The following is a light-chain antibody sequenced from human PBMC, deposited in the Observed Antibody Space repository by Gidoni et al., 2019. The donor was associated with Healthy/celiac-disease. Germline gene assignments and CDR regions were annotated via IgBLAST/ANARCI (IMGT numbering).Light chain of an antibody. Sequence: ELVFTQSPGPLSLSPGERATLSCRASQSVSSSYLAWYQQKPGQAPRLLIYGASSRATGIPDRFSGSGSGTDFTLTISRLEPEDFAVYYCQQYGSSPRTFXQXTKVEIK. V-gene: IGKV3-20*01. CDR1: QSVSSSY. CDR3: QQYGSSPRT. J-gene: IGKJ1*01. CDR2: GAS.